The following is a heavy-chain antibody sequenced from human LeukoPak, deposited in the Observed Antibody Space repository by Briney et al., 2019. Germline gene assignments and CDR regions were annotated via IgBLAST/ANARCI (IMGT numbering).Heavy chain of an antibody. D-gene: IGHD5-18*01. J-gene: IGHJ6*02. CDR2: IYSGGST. CDR1: GFIISSNY. Sequence: PGGSLRLSCAASGFIISSNYMSWVRQAPGTGLEWVSVIYSGGSTYYADSVKGRFTISRDNSKNTLYLQMNSLRAEDTAVYYCARGVMGSSYSYGNHYYYYGMDVWGQGTTVTVSS. CDR3: ARGVMGSSYSYGNHYYYYGMDV. V-gene: IGHV3-53*01.